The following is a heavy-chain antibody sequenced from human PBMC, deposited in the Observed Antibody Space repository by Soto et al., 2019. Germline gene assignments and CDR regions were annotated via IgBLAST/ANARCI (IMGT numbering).Heavy chain of an antibody. V-gene: IGHV3-48*02. D-gene: IGHD3-22*01. CDR2: ISSSSSTI. CDR3: ATREYYDSSGYYYSYYYYGMDV. CDR1: GFTFSSYS. J-gene: IGHJ6*02. Sequence: GGSLRLSCAASGFTFSSYSMNWVRQAPGKGLEWVSYISSSSSTIYYADSVKGRFTISRDNAKNSLYLQMNSLRDEDTAVYYCATREYYDSSGYYYSYYYYGMDVWGQGTTVTVSS.